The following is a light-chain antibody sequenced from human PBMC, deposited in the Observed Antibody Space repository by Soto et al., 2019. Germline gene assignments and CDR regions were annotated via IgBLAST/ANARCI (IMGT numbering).Light chain of an antibody. CDR2: DAS. CDR1: QDITNY. J-gene: IGKJ5*01. Sequence: DIQMPQSPSSLSASVGDRVTITCQASQDITNYLNWYQQKPGKAPRLLLYDASSLETGVPSRFSGSGSGTDFTFTISSLQPEDIATYYCQHYDHLPITFGQGTRLEIK. CDR3: QHYDHLPIT. V-gene: IGKV1-33*01.